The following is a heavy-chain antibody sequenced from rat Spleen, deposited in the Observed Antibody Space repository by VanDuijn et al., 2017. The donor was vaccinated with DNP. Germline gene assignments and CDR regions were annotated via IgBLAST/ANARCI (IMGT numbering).Heavy chain of an antibody. D-gene: IGHD1-10*01. CDR1: GFTFSNYD. Sequence: EVQLVESGGGLVQPGRSLKLSCAASGFTFSNYDMAWVRQAPTKGLEWVASISPSGGGTYYRDSVRGRFTISRDNAKSTLYLQMNGLRSEDMATYYCARRQQLFYFDHWGQGVMVTVSS. CDR2: ISPSGGGT. CDR3: ARRQQLFYFDH. V-gene: IGHV5-25*01. J-gene: IGHJ2*01.